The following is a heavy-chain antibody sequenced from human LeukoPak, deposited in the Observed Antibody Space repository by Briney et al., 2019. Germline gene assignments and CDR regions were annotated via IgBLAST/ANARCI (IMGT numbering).Heavy chain of an antibody. J-gene: IGHJ5*02. CDR1: GFTFSSYA. V-gene: IGHV3-30*04. D-gene: IGHD3-10*01. CDR3: ARVKGYYGSGSYVFDP. CDR2: ISYDGSNK. Sequence: PGGSLRLSCAASGFTFSSYAMHWVRQAPGKGLEWVAVISYDGSNKHYADSVKGRFTISRDNSKNTLYLQMNSLRAEDTAVYYCARVKGYYGSGSYVFDPWGQGTLVTVSS.